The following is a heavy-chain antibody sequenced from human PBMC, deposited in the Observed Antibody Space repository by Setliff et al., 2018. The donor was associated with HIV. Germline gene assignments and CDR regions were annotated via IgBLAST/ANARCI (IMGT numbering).Heavy chain of an antibody. CDR1: GGPFIGYY. CDR2: IHHSGRT. D-gene: IGHD2-2*01. V-gene: IGHV4-34*01. J-gene: IGHJ6*03. CDR3: ARAFYHHRRDHYYIDV. Sequence: SETLSLTCTAYGGPFIGYYWTWIRQSPEKGLEWIGEIHHSGRTKCSPSLESRVTMSVDTSKNQFSLELNSVTAADTAVYYCARAFYHHRRDHYYIDVWGKGTTVTAP.